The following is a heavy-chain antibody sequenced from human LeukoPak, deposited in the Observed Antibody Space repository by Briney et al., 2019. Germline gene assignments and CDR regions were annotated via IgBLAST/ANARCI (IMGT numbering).Heavy chain of an antibody. CDR3: ARPGWKQNLGLLGAFDI. D-gene: IGHD2-15*01. V-gene: IGHV4-39*01. Sequence: PSATLSLTCTVSGASITSRVYYWAWVSQPPGQGLKWIASISYSGMTYYNTSLKSRVTLSIDASKSQFSLKLTSVTAADTGAYYCARPGWKQNLGLLGAFDIWGQGTVVTVSS. CDR2: ISYSGMT. CDR1: GASITSRVYY. J-gene: IGHJ3*02.